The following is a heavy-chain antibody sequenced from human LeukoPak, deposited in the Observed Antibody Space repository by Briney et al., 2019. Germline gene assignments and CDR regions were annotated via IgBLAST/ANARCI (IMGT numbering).Heavy chain of an antibody. CDR3: ARETGDVLLGAFDI. Sequence: GGSLRLSCAASGFTFSGYDFHWVRQATGRGLEWVSAIGTVGDTHYLDSVKGRFTISRENAKNSLCLQMNSLRAGDTAVYYCARETGDVLLGAFDIWGQGTMVTVSS. V-gene: IGHV3-13*04. CDR2: IGTVGDT. D-gene: IGHD3-10*01. J-gene: IGHJ3*02. CDR1: GFTFSGYD.